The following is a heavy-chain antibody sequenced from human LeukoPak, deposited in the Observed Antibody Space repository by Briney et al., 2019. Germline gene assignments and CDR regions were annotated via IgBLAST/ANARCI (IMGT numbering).Heavy chain of an antibody. Sequence: GGSLRLSCAASGLTFSSYVMHWVRQAPGKGLEWVAVISYDGSNKYYADSVKGRFTISRDNSKNTLYLQMNSLRAEDTAVYYCGRDLENPQYSSSWYSSVDYWGRGTLVTVSS. V-gene: IGHV3-30-3*01. CDR1: GLTFSSYV. J-gene: IGHJ4*02. CDR2: ISYDGSNK. CDR3: GRDLENPQYSSSWYSSVDY. D-gene: IGHD6-13*01.